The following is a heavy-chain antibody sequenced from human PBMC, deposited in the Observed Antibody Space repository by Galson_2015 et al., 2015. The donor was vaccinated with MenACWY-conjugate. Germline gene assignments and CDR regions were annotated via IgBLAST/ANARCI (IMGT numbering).Heavy chain of an antibody. CDR1: GFTFSNSA. V-gene: IGHV3-23*01. J-gene: IGHJ6*03. CDR2: IRTITGST. CDR3: ARGGSASNVYYLVDV. Sequence: SLRLSCAASGFTFSNSAMNWVRQAPGKGLERVSGIRTITGSTYYADSVKGRFTISRDQSKNTLNLQMNSLRADDTAVYFCARGGSASNVYYLVDVWGKGTTVTVSS. D-gene: IGHD3-16*01.